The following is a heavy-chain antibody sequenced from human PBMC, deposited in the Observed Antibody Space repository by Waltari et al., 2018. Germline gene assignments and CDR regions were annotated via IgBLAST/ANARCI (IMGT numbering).Heavy chain of an antibody. V-gene: IGHV4-39*01. D-gene: IGHD5-18*01. Sequence: QLQLQESGPGLVKPSETLSLTCSVSGGSIRTSRSYWGWVRQPPGKGLQWIGSSYYGGTAYYNSSLKSRVTMSVDTSKNQFSLELRSVTAADTAVYYCAGLRYSFINWLDPWGQGTLVTVSS. CDR1: GGSIRTSRSY. J-gene: IGHJ5*01. CDR2: SYYGGTA. CDR3: AGLRYSFINWLDP.